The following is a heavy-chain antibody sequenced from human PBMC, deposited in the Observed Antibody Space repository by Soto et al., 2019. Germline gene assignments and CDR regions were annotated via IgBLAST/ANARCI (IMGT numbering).Heavy chain of an antibody. V-gene: IGHV3-30-3*01. CDR1: GFTFSSYA. D-gene: IGHD3-22*01. CDR2: ISYDGSNK. CDR3: ATDGTEYFDSSGYEGYFQH. J-gene: IGHJ1*01. Sequence: ESGGGVVQPGRSLRLSCAASGFTFSSYAMHWVRQAPGKGLEWVAVISYDGSNKYYADSVKGRFTISRDNSKNTLYLQMNGLRAEDTAVYYCATDGTEYFDSSGYEGYFQHWGQGTLVTVSS.